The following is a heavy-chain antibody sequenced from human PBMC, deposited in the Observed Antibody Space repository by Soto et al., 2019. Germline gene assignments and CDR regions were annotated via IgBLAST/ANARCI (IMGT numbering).Heavy chain of an antibody. CDR3: ARRLYYDSSGFEGGGMDV. D-gene: IGHD3-22*01. CDR1: GGSISSIIYY. V-gene: IGHV4-39*01. CDR2: IYYSGST. J-gene: IGHJ6*02. Sequence: SETLSLTWTVYGGSISSIIYYWGWIRQPPGKGLEWIGSIYYSGSTYYNPSLKSRVTISVDTSKNQFSLKLSSVTAADTAVYYCARRLYYDSSGFEGGGMDVWGQGTTVT.